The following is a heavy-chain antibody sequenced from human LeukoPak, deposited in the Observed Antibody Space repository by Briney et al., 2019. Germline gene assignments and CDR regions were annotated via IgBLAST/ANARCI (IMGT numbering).Heavy chain of an antibody. CDR1: GGSISSYY. CDR2: IYTSGST. D-gene: IGHD4-11*01. CDR3: ARDFTVTTFAYNWFDP. Sequence: PSETLSLTCTVSGGSISSYYWSWIRQPAGKGLEWIGRIYTSGSTSYNPSLKSRVTMSVDTSKNQFSLKLSSVTAADTAVYYCARDFTVTTFAYNWFDPWGQGTLVTVSS. V-gene: IGHV4-4*07. J-gene: IGHJ5*02.